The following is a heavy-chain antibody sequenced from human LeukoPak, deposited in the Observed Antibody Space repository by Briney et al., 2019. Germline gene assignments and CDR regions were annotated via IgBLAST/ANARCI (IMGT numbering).Heavy chain of an antibody. CDR3: ARAPQYSSSWYPGYFDY. CDR1: GGSISSYY. Sequence: PSETLSLTCTVSGGSISSYYWSWIRQPAGKGLEWIGRIYTGGSANYNPSLKSRVTMSADTSKNQFSLKLFSVTAADTAVYYCARAPQYSSSWYPGYFDYWGQGTLVTVSS. CDR2: IYTGGSA. V-gene: IGHV4-4*07. D-gene: IGHD6-13*01. J-gene: IGHJ4*02.